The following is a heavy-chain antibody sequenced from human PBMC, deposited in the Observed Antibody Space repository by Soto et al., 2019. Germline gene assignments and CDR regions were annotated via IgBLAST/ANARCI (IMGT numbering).Heavy chain of an antibody. Sequence: PGGSLRLSCAASGFTFSDYYMSWIRQAPGKGLEWVSYISSSSSYTNYADSVEGRFTISRDNAKNSLCLQMNSLRAEDTAVYYCARVRGSSGYYYDFDYWGQGXLVTVYS. CDR3: ARVRGSSGYYYDFDY. CDR1: GFTFSDYY. J-gene: IGHJ4*02. V-gene: IGHV3-11*06. D-gene: IGHD3-22*01. CDR2: ISSSSSYT.